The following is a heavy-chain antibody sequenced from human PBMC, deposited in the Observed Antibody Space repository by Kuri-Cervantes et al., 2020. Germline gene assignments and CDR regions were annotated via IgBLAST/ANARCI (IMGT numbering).Heavy chain of an antibody. Sequence: GGSLRLSCAASGFTVSSNYMSWVRQAPGKGLEWVSLISSGGSTYHADSVKGRFTISRDNSKNTLYLQMSSLRAEDTAVYYCARDTYQVAIDHWGQGNLVNVAS. CDR3: ARDTYQVAIDH. D-gene: IGHD2-2*01. J-gene: IGHJ4*02. CDR1: GFTVSSNY. V-gene: IGHV3-53*01. CDR2: ISSGGST.